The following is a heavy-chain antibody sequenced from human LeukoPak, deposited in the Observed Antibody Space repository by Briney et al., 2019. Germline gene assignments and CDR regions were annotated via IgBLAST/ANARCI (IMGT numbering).Heavy chain of an antibody. CDR2: IYSGHNA. CDR3: AREIGQLGGAFDI. V-gene: IGHV3-53*01. CDR1: GFTVSSSY. J-gene: IGHJ3*02. Sequence: GGSLRLSCAASGFTVSSSYMTWVRQAPGKGLEWVSVIYSGHNAYYADSVKDRFSISRDNSKNTLYLQMNSLRAEDTAVYYCAREIGQLGGAFDIWGQETMVTVSS. D-gene: IGHD7-27*01.